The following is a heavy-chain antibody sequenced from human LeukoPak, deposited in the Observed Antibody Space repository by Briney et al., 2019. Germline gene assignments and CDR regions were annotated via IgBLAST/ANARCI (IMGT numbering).Heavy chain of an antibody. CDR1: STSSYY. J-gene: IGHJ6*03. Sequence: STSSYYWGWIRQPPGKGLEWVSSISGTGVTTYYADSVKGRFTISRDKSRNTVYLQMSSLRAEDTAIYYCARSGYYLYYYMDVWGTGTTVTISS. CDR2: ISGTGVTT. V-gene: IGHV3-23*01. CDR3: ARSGYYLYYYMDV. D-gene: IGHD3-22*01.